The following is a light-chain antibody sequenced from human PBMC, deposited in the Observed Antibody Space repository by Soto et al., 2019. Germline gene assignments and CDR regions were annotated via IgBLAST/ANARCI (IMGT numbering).Light chain of an antibody. Sequence: DIQMTQSPSSLSASVGDRVTITCRASQSISRLLSWYQQQPGKAPKLLIYDGFTLQSGVPSRFSGSGSGTDFTLTIGSLQPEDFATYYCQQTNRPPFTLGPGNKVDVK. CDR1: QSISRL. V-gene: IGKV1-39*01. CDR2: DGF. J-gene: IGKJ3*01. CDR3: QQTNRPPFT.